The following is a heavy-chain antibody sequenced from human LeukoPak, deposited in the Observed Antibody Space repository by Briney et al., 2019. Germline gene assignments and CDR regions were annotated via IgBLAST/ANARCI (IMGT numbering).Heavy chain of an antibody. J-gene: IGHJ4*02. D-gene: IGHD6-19*01. Sequence: ASVKVSCKASGYTFTGYYMHWVRQAPGQGLEWMGWINPNSGGTNYAQKFQGRVTMTRDTSISTAYMELSRLRSDDTAVYYCARGTAVAATARTRVYFDYWGQGTLVTVSS. V-gene: IGHV1-2*02. CDR3: ARGTAVAATARTRVYFDY. CDR1: GYTFTGYY. CDR2: INPNSGGT.